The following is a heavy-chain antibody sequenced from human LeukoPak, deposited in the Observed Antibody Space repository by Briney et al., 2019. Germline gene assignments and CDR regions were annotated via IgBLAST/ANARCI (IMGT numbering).Heavy chain of an antibody. J-gene: IGHJ3*02. Sequence: ASVKVSCKASGYTFTGYYMHWVRQAPGQGLEWMGWINPNSGGTNYAQKFQGRVTMTRDTSISTAYMELSRLRSDDTAVYYCARVGVVGGSDAFDIWGQGTMVTVSS. CDR3: ARVGVVGGSDAFDI. CDR2: INPNSGGT. CDR1: GYTFTGYY. V-gene: IGHV1-2*02. D-gene: IGHD2-15*01.